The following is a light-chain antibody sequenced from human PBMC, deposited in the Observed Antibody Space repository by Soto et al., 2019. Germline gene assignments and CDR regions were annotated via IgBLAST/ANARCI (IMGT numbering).Light chain of an antibody. CDR1: QSINTW. Sequence: DIQMTQSPSTLSASVGDRVTITCRASQSINTWLAWYQLKPGRAPKLLIYKASTLESGVSSRFSGSGSGTEFTLTSSSLQPDDFVTYYCQQYQTYSQFGQGTKVEIK. CDR3: QQYQTYSQ. V-gene: IGKV1-5*03. CDR2: KAS. J-gene: IGKJ1*01.